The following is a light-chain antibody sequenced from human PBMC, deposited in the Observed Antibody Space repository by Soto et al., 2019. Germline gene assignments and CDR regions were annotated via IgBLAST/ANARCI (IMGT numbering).Light chain of an antibody. CDR3: EEFDSLPLT. CDR2: DVS. V-gene: IGKV1-33*01. J-gene: IGKJ4*01. CDR1: QDLSTH. Sequence: DIQMTQSPSSLSASVGDRVTITCQATQDLSTHLTWFQQKPGKAPKLLIYDVSILETAVPPRFSGSGSATHSTFSISSLQPKGIATYYYEEFDSLPLTFGGGTRVEIK.